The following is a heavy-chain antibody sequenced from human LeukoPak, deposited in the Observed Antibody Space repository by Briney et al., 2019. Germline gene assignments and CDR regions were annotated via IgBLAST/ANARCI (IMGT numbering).Heavy chain of an antibody. V-gene: IGHV3-23*01. CDR1: GFTFSSYA. J-gene: IGHJ4*02. Sequence: HPGGSLRLSCAASGFTFSSYAMSWVRQAPGKGLEWVSAISGSGGSTNYADSVKGRFTISRDNSKNTLYLQMNSLRAEDTAVYYCAKGGTTVTTYPIDYWGQGTLVTVSS. CDR2: ISGSGGST. D-gene: IGHD4-17*01. CDR3: AKGGTTVTTYPIDY.